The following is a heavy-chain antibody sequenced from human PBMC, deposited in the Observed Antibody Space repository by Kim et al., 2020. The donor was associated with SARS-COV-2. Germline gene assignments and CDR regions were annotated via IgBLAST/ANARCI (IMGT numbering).Heavy chain of an antibody. D-gene: IGHD2-2*01. CDR3: ARDSAPSDGGIDV. J-gene: IGHJ6*02. V-gene: IGHV4-31*02. Sequence: SYNRCLKSRVTISMDTSKNQFSLRLTSVTAADTAVYFCARDSAPSDGGIDVWGQGTTVTVSS.